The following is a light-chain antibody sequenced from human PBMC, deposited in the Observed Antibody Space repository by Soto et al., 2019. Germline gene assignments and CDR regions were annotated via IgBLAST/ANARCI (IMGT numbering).Light chain of an antibody. V-gene: IGLV4-60*03. CDR1: SGHSSYT. J-gene: IGLJ3*02. Sequence: QSVLTQSSSASASLRSSVKLTCTLSSGHSSYTIAWHQQQPGKAPRYLMKLEGTGDYNKGSGVPDRFSASSSGADRHLSISNLQSEDEADYYCETWDSKSWVFGGGTQLTVL. CDR3: ETWDSKSWV. CDR2: LEGTGDY.